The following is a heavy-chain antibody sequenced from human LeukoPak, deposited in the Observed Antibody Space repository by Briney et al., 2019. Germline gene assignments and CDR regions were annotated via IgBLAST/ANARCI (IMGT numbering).Heavy chain of an antibody. CDR3: ARDSGDYVWVG. D-gene: IGHD3-16*01. V-gene: IGHV4-59*02. CDR1: GGSVSDYY. Sequence: SETLSLTCTVSGGSVSDYYWSWIRQPPGKGLEWIGYMYYSGSTNYNPSLKSRVTISVDTSKKQFSLKLSSVTAADTAMYYCARDSGDYVWVGWGRGTLVTVSS. J-gene: IGHJ4*02. CDR2: MYYSGST.